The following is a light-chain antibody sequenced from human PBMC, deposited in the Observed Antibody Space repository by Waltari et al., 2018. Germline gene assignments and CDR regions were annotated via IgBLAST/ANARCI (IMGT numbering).Light chain of an antibody. J-gene: IGKJ2*01. CDR2: AAS. CDR1: QSVSSY. V-gene: IGKV3-20*01. Sequence: EIVLTQSPGTLSLSPGERATLSCRASQSVSSYLAWYQQRPGQAPRRLIYAASSRATGIPDKFSGSGSGTDFTLTISRVEPEDFAMYYCQQYGSSPRTFGQGTKLEI. CDR3: QQYGSSPRT.